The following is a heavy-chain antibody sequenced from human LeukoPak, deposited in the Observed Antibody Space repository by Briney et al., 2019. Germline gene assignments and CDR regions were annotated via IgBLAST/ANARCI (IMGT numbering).Heavy chain of an antibody. D-gene: IGHD2-2*01. J-gene: IGHJ4*02. CDR3: AVGRASTISHY. CDR2: IYSDNT. V-gene: IGHV3-53*01. Sequence: GGSLRLSCTVCGFTVSSNSMSWVRQAPGKGLEWVSFIYSDNTHYSDSVKGRFTSSRDNSKNTLYLQMNSLRAEDTAVYYCAVGRASTISHYWGQGTLVTVSS. CDR1: GFTVSSNS.